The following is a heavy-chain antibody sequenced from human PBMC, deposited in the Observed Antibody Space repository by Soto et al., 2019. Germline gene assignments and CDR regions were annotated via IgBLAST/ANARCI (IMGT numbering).Heavy chain of an antibody. J-gene: IGHJ2*01. V-gene: IGHV1-69*06. D-gene: IGHD3-16*01. CDR2: SIPVYGAA. CDR3: ARDWVGGSWYFGL. CDR1: GGTFSSYA. Sequence: QVQLVQSGAEVKKPGSSVKVSCKASGGTFSSYAISWVRQAPGQGLEWMGGSIPVYGAANSAQKFQGRVTITADKSATTAYMELSSLTSEDTAVYYCARDWVGGSWYFGLWGRGTLVTVSS.